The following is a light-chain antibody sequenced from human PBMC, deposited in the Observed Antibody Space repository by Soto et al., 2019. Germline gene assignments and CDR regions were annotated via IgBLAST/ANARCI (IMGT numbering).Light chain of an antibody. V-gene: IGKV1-17*01. CDR1: QGVRDG. CDR2: DAS. J-gene: IGKJ4*01. Sequence: DIQMTQSPSSLSASVGDRVTITCRASQGVRDGLAWYQQKPGKAPKRLIYDASTLQSGVPSRFSAGGYGTEFALTISSLQPEDLASYYCLQHDSYPLTFGGGTKVDFK. CDR3: LQHDSYPLT.